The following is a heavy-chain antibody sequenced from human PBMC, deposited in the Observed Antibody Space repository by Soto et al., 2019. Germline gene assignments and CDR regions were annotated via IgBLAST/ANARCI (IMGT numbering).Heavy chain of an antibody. CDR1: GGSTSSGGYY. CDR2: IYYSGST. Sequence: PSETLSLTCTVSGGSTSSGGYYWSWIRQHPGKGLEWIGYIYYSGSTYYNPSLKSRVTISVDTSKNQFSLKLSSVTAADTAVYFFVPFYVILAGYYSPKSDSGRDVWGKGTRITVS. D-gene: IGHD3-9*01. J-gene: IGHJ6*04. CDR3: VPFYVILAGYYSPKSDSGRDV. V-gene: IGHV4-31*03.